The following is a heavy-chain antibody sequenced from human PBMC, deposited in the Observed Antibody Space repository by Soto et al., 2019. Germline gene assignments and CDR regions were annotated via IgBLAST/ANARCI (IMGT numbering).Heavy chain of an antibody. J-gene: IGHJ3*02. V-gene: IGHV5-10-1*01. CDR2: IDPSDSYT. CDR3: ARRYSGSFSAFVM. CDR1: GYSFTSYW. Sequence: GESLKISSKGSGYSFTSYWISWVRQMPGKGLERMGRIDPSDSYTNYSPSFQGHVTISADKSISTGYLQWSSLKASNTAMYYCARRYSGSFSAFVMWDQGTMVTVSS. D-gene: IGHD1-26*01.